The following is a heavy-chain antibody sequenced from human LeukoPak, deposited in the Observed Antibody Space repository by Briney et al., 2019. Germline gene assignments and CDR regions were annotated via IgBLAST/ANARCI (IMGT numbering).Heavy chain of an antibody. Sequence: SETLSLTCTVSGGSISSYHWSWFRQAPGKGLEWIGYIYDSGSTNFNPSLKSRVTISVDTSKNQFSLKLSSVTAADTAVYYCASGTDGYNPSFFDYWGQGTLVTVSS. D-gene: IGHD5-24*01. CDR2: IYDSGST. CDR3: ASGTDGYNPSFFDY. CDR1: GGSISSYH. V-gene: IGHV4-59*01. J-gene: IGHJ4*02.